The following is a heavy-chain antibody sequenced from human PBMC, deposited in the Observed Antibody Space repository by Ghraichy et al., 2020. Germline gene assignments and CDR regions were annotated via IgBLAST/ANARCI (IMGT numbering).Heavy chain of an antibody. CDR1: GGSISSYY. CDR3: ARHEESFPGYYYYYGMDV. D-gene: IGHD3-3*01. V-gene: IGHV4-59*08. J-gene: IGHJ6*02. CDR2: IYYNGST. Sequence: SETLSLTCTVSGGSISSYYWSWIRQPPGKGLEWIGHIYYNGSTNYNPSLKSRVTISVDTSKNQFSLKLSSVTAADTAGYYCARHEESFPGYYYYYGMDVWGQGTTVTVSS.